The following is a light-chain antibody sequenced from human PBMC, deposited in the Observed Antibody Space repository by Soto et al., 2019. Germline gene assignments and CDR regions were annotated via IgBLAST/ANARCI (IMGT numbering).Light chain of an antibody. V-gene: IGKV3-20*01. CDR3: QQYGTSSYT. J-gene: IGKJ2*01. Sequence: EIVLTQSPGTLSLSPGERATLSCRASQTLSNNNLAWFQQKPGQAPRLLIYGASNRATGIPDRFAGSGSGTDFTLTSSRVEPEDFAVYYCQQYGTSSYTFGQGTKLEIK. CDR1: QTLSNNN. CDR2: GAS.